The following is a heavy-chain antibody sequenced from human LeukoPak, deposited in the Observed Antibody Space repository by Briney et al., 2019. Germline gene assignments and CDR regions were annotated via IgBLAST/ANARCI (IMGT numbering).Heavy chain of an antibody. Sequence: ASVKVSCKASGYTFTGYYMHWVRQAPGQGLEWMGWINPNSGGTNYEQKFQGRVTMTRDTSISTAYMELSRLRSDDTAVYYCARGDYDILSGYYSDWFDPWGQGTLVTVSS. CDR3: ARGDYDILSGYYSDWFDP. CDR1: GYTFTGYY. D-gene: IGHD3-9*01. V-gene: IGHV1-2*02. J-gene: IGHJ5*02. CDR2: INPNSGGT.